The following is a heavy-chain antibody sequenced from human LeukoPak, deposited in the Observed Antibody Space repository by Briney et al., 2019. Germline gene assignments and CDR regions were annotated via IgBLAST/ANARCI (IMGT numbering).Heavy chain of an antibody. V-gene: IGHV4-4*07. CDR3: ARVQLTTVTGYFDY. CDR2: IYTSGST. J-gene: IGHJ4*02. D-gene: IGHD4-17*01. CDR1: GGSISSYY. Sequence: SETLSLTCTVSGGSISSYYWSWIRQPAGKGLEWIGRIYTSGSTNYNPSLKSRVTMSVDTSKNQFYLKLSSVTAADTAVYYCARVQLTTVTGYFDYWGQGTLVTVSS.